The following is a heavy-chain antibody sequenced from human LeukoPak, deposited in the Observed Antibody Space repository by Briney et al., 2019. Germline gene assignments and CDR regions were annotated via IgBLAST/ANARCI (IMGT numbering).Heavy chain of an antibody. V-gene: IGHV4-31*03. J-gene: IGHJ5*02. CDR3: ARGGRRMYAIQGNWFDP. Sequence: SETLSLTCTVSGGSISSDGFHWSWLRPHQGQGLEGVVSIYYSGSTYYNPSLKSRVTISVDTSKNQFSLKLSSVTAADTAVYYCARGGRRMYAIQGNWFDPWGQGTLVTVSS. CDR1: GGSISSDGFH. CDR2: IYYSGST. D-gene: IGHD2-8*01.